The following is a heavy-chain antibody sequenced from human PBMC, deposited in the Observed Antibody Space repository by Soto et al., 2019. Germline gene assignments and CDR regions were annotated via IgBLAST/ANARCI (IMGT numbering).Heavy chain of an antibody. J-gene: IGHJ6*04. CDR3: ATRTELLWFGELLTPPSHLLPDV. V-gene: IGHV4-34*01. CDR1: GGSFSGYY. D-gene: IGHD3-10*01. Sequence: SETLSLTCAVYGGSFSGYYWSWIRQPPGKGLEWIGEINHSGSTNYNPSLKSRVTISVDTSKNQFSLKLSSVTAADTAVYYCATRTELLWFGELLTPPSHLLPDVWGKGTTVTVSS. CDR2: INHSGST.